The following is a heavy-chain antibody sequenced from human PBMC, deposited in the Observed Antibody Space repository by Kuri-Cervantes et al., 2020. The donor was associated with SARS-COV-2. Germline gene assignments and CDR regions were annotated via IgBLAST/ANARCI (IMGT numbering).Heavy chain of an antibody. Sequence: GSLSLSCAASGFTFGSYGMHWFRRPPGKGLEWIGEINHSGSTNYNPSLKSRVTISVDTSKNQFSLKLSSVTAADTVVYYCARGRLSDSSGYYYAPFDYWGQGTLVTVSS. D-gene: IGHD3-22*01. V-gene: IGHV4-34*01. CDR3: ARGRLSDSSGYYYAPFDY. CDR2: INHSGST. CDR1: GFTFGSYG. J-gene: IGHJ4*02.